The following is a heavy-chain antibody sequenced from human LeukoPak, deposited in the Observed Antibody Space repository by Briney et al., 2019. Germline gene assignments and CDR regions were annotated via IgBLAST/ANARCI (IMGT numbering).Heavy chain of an antibody. CDR2: ISGSGGGT. Sequence: GGSLRLSCAASGFTFSSLAMSWVRQAPGKGLEWVSTISGSGGGTYYADSVKGPFTISRDNSKNTLYLQMNSLRAEDTAVYYCAKRLAHTGFDYWGQGTLVTVSS. D-gene: IGHD2-21*01. CDR3: AKRLAHTGFDY. CDR1: GFTFSSLA. V-gene: IGHV3-23*01. J-gene: IGHJ4*02.